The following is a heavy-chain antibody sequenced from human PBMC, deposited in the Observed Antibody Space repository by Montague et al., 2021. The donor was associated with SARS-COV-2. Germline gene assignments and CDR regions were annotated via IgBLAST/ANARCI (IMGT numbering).Heavy chain of an antibody. CDR3: ARDSFFVGDSSAHYYYGMDV. D-gene: IGHD3-22*01. J-gene: IGHJ6*02. CDR2: IKQDGSEK. V-gene: IGHV3-7*01. CDR1: GFTFSRYW. Sequence: SLRLSCAASGFTFSRYWMSRVRQAPGKGLEWVANIKQDGSEKYYVDSVKGRFTISRDNAKNSLYLQMNSLRAEDTAVYYCARDSFFVGDSSAHYYYGMDVWGQGTTVTVSS.